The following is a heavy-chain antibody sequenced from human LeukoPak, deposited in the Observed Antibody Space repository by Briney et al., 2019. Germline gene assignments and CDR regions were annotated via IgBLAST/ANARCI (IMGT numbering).Heavy chain of an antibody. CDR2: ISGSGDNI. CDR1: GFTVSSNY. D-gene: IGHD5-24*01. V-gene: IGHV3-23*01. CDR3: ARGGGGYNFDY. Sequence: GGSLRLSCAASGFTVSSNYMTWVRQAPGKGLEWVSGISGSGDNISYADSVKGRFTISRDNSKNTPFLQMNSLRAEDTAVYYCARGGGGYNFDYWGQGALVTVSS. J-gene: IGHJ4*02.